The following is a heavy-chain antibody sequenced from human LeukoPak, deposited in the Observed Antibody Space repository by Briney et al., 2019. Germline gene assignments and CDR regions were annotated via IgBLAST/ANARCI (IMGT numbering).Heavy chain of an antibody. J-gene: IGHJ4*02. CDR1: GFPFAPFW. D-gene: IGHD3-3*01. CDR2: MNRDGSEV. V-gene: IGHV3-7*04. CDR3: ARGIDEWLYLNY. Sequence: GGSLRLSCAASGFPFAPFWMTWVRQAPGKGPEFVATMNRDGSEVAYGNSVRGRFTISRDNAKNSLHLQMYSLRAEDTAVYYCARGIDEWLYLNYWGQGALVTASS.